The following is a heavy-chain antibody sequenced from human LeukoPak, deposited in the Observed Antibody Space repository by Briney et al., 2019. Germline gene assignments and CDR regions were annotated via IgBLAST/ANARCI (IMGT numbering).Heavy chain of an antibody. CDR3: ARTLRGGDWYFDY. V-gene: IGHV3-23*01. CDR2: ISAGGGST. CDR1: GFTFSSYA. J-gene: IGHJ4*02. Sequence: GGSLRLSCAASGFTFSSYAMSWVRQTPEKGLEWVSTISAGGGSTYYADSVKGLFSISRDNSKNTLYLQMNSLRTDDTALYHCARTLRGGDWYFDYWGQGTLVTVSS. D-gene: IGHD2-21*02.